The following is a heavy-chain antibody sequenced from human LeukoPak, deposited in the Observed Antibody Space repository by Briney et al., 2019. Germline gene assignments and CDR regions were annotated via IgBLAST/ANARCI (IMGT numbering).Heavy chain of an antibody. CDR2: MNPNSGNT. Sequence: GASVKVSCKASGYTFTSYDINWVRQATGQGLEWMGWMNPNSGNTGYAQKFQGRVTMTRDTSTSTVYMELSSLRSEDTAVYYCANGWELRTPGYYYGMDVWGQGTTVTVSS. D-gene: IGHD1-26*01. CDR1: GYTFTSYD. V-gene: IGHV1-8*01. CDR3: ANGWELRTPGYYYGMDV. J-gene: IGHJ6*02.